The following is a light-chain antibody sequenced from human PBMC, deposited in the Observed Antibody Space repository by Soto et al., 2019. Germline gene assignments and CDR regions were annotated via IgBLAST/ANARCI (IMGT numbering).Light chain of an antibody. CDR3: LQDSNYPPT. CDR1: QGIRND. J-gene: IGKJ2*01. V-gene: IGKV1-6*01. CDR2: ATS. Sequence: AIPMTQSPSSLSASVGDRVTITCRASQGIRNDLSWYQQKPGKAPKLLIYATSSLQSGVPSRFSGSGSSTHFSLTISSLQPEDFATYYCLQDSNYPPTFGQGTTVEIK.